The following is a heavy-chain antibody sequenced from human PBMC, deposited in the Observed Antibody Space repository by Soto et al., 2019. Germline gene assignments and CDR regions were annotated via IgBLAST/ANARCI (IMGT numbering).Heavy chain of an antibody. D-gene: IGHD6-19*01. CDR2: ISYDGSNK. CDR3: AKDLRVNIAVAGTDGMDV. Sequence: GGSLRLSCAASGFTFSSYGMHWVRQAPGKGLEWVAVISYDGSNKYYADSVKGRFTISRDNSKNTLYLQMNSLRAEDTAVYYCAKDLRVNIAVAGTDGMDVWGQGTTVTVSS. V-gene: IGHV3-30*18. CDR1: GFTFSSYG. J-gene: IGHJ6*02.